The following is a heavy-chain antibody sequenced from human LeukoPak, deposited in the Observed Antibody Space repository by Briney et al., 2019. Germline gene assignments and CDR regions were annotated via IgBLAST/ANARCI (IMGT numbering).Heavy chain of an antibody. Sequence: PSETLSLTCTVSGGSISSYYWSWIRQPPGKGLEYIGYIYYSGSTNYNPSLKSRVTISVDTSKNQFSLNLSSVTAADTAVYYCARRRYSGSSQHFDYWGQGTLVTVSS. CDR1: GGSISSYY. V-gene: IGHV4-59*01. J-gene: IGHJ4*02. D-gene: IGHD1-26*01. CDR3: ARRRYSGSSQHFDY. CDR2: IYYSGST.